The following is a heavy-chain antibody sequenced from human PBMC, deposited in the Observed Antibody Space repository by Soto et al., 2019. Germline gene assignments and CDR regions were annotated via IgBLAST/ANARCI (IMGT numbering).Heavy chain of an antibody. D-gene: IGHD4-17*01. V-gene: IGHV3-72*01. CDR2: TRDKANSYTT. J-gene: IGHJ6*02. Sequence: EVQLVESGGGLVQPGGSLRLSCAASGFTFSDHYMDWVRQAPGKGLEWVGRTRDKANSYTTEYAASVKGRFTISRDDSKNSLYLQMNSLKTEDTAVYYCARSPTYGYYVRDVWGQGTTVTVSS. CDR3: ARSPTYGYYVRDV. CDR1: GFTFSDHY.